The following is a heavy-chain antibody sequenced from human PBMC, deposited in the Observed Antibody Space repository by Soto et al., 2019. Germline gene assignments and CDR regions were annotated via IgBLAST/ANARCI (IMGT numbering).Heavy chain of an antibody. CDR1: GYTFTTYY. CDR2: INPNSGGT. CDR3: ARGGGSYFTDY. Sequence: QVQLVQSGAEVKKPGASVKVSCKPSGYTFTTYYIHWVRQAPGQGLEWMGWINPNSGGTNYAQKFRGKVTMTRDTSISTAYMELSSLKSDDTAVYYCARGGGSYFTDYWGQGTLVTVSS. V-gene: IGHV1-2*02. J-gene: IGHJ4*02. D-gene: IGHD1-26*01.